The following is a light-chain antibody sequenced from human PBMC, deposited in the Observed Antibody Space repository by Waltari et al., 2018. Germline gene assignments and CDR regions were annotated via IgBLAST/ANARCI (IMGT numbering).Light chain of an antibody. CDR2: KAS. J-gene: IGKJ4*01. CDR3: QEYDSLPIT. V-gene: IGKV1-5*03. Sequence: DIQMTQSPSTLSASVGDRVTITCRASQSVKNNLAWYQQKPGKAPKVLIHKASRIESGAPSRFSGSGYGTEFTLTISSLQPDDFATYYCQEYDSLPITFGGGTKVEI. CDR1: QSVKNN.